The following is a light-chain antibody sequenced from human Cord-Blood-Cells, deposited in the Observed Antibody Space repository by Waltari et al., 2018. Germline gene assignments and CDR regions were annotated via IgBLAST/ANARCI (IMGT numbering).Light chain of an antibody. CDR1: QSYISY. V-gene: IGKV3-11*01. CDR2: DAS. Sequence: EVVLTQSPAILCLSLGDRATLPCRASQSYISYLSWYQQQPGQAPRLLIYDASNRATGIPARFSGSGSGTDFTLTISSLKPEDFAVYYCQQRSNWLTFGGGTKVEIK. J-gene: IGKJ4*01. CDR3: QQRSNWLT.